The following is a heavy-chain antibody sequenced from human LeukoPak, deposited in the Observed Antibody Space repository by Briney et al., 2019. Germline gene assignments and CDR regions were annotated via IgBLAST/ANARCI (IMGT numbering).Heavy chain of an antibody. CDR2: ISWNSVNI. CDR1: GFTFDDYA. CDR3: ARVSRILYGMDV. Sequence: GGSLRLSCAASGFTFDDYAMHWVRQAPGKGLEWVSGISWNSVNIGHEDSVKGRFTISRDNAKNSLYLQMNSLRDEDTAVYYCARVSRILYGMDVWGQGTTVTVSS. J-gene: IGHJ6*02. V-gene: IGHV3-9*01. D-gene: IGHD2-15*01.